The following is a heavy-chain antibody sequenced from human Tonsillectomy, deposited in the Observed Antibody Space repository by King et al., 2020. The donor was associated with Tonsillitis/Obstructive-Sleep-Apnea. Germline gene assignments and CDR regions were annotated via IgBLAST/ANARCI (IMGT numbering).Heavy chain of an antibody. V-gene: IGHV2-5*02. Sequence: TLKESGPTLVKPTQTLTLTCTFSGFSLSTSGVGVGWIRQPPGKALEWLALIYWDDDKRYSPSLKSRLTITKDTSKNQVVLTMTNMDPVDTATYYCAHSSAPADEETMDYDYIWGSYRQYYFDYWGQGTLVTVSS. CDR1: GFSLSTSGVG. J-gene: IGHJ4*02. CDR3: AHSSAPADEETMDYDYIWGSYRQYYFDY. D-gene: IGHD3-16*02. CDR2: IYWDDDK.